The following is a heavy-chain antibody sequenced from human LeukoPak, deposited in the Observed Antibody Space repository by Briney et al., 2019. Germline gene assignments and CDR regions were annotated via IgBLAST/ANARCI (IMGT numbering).Heavy chain of an antibody. D-gene: IGHD6-13*01. Sequence: ASVKVSCKASGYIFTNYYMHWVRQAPGQGLEWMGTINPSGGSTTYAQKFQGRVTMTTDTSTSTAYMELRSLRSDDTAVYYCARDQTRGYSSSWYRGYFDYWGQGTLVTVSS. CDR1: GYIFTNYY. J-gene: IGHJ4*02. CDR3: ARDQTRGYSSSWYRGYFDY. V-gene: IGHV1-46*01. CDR2: INPSGGST.